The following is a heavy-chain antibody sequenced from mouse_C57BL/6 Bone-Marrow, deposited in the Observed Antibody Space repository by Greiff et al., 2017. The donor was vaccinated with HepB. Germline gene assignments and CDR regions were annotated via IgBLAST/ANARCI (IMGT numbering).Heavy chain of an antibody. CDR2: IYPGDGDT. CDR1: GYAFSSYW. CDR3: ARWGTTVVATPFAY. Sequence: QVQLKESGAELVKPGASVKISCKASGYAFSSYWMNWVKQRPGKGLEWIGQIYPGDGDTNYNGKFKGKATLTADKSSSTAYMQLSSLTSEDSAVYFCARWGTTVVATPFAYWGQGTLVTVSA. J-gene: IGHJ3*01. D-gene: IGHD1-1*01. V-gene: IGHV1-80*01.